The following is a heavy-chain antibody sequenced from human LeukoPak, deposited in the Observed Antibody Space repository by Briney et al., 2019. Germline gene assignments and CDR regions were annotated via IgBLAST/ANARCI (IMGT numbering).Heavy chain of an antibody. Sequence: PSETLSLTCAVSGGSISSGGFSWSWIRQPPGKGLEWIGYMYHGGSTYYNPSLEIRVTISVDRSKNQLSLKLSSVTAADTAVYYCASTNDFGDYVGAWGQGTLVTVSS. CDR2: MYHGGST. CDR3: ASTNDFGDYVGA. D-gene: IGHD4-17*01. CDR1: GGSISSGGFS. J-gene: IGHJ5*02. V-gene: IGHV4-30-2*01.